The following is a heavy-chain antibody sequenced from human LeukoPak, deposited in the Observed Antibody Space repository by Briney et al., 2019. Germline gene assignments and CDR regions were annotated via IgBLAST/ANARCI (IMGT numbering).Heavy chain of an antibody. CDR3: VRDLHYSRLDY. J-gene: IGHJ4*02. D-gene: IGHD4-11*01. V-gene: IGHV3-7*01. CDR2: INPDESEK. CDR1: GLSFSTSW. Sequence: HPGGSLRLSCAVSGLSFSTSWMDWVRQAPGKGLEWVASINPDESEKYSAGSVKGRFTISRDNAKNSLFLQMENLRVKDTAFYYCVRDLHYSRLDYWGQGMLVAVSS.